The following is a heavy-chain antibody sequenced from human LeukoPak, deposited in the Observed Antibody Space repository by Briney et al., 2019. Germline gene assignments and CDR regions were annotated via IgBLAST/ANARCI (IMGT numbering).Heavy chain of an antibody. Sequence: PGGSLRLSCAASGFTVSSNYMSWVRQAPGKGLEWVSVIYSGGSTYYADSVKGRFTISRDNSKNTLYLQMNSLGAEDTAVYYCARGLSSGWPYYYYYYMDVWGKGTTVTISS. J-gene: IGHJ6*03. V-gene: IGHV3-53*01. CDR3: ARGLSSGWPYYYYYYMDV. CDR1: GFTVSSNY. CDR2: IYSGGST. D-gene: IGHD6-19*01.